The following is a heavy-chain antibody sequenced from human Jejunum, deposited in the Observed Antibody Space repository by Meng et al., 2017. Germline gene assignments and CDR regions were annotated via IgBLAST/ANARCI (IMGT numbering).Heavy chain of an antibody. V-gene: IGHV4-4*02. D-gene: IGHD6-19*01. J-gene: IGHJ4*02. CDR1: GDSISSXXX. CDR3: ARKGGTYSTGHFPHFDY. CDR2: IFRTGTS. Sequence: HLQESAXXCGKXXGTXSXTCXXSGDSISSXXXWSWVRQPPGKGXEWIGDIFRTGTSNYSPSLRSRVAIYMDKSKNQFSLSLNSVTAADTAVYYCARKGGTYSTGHFPHFDYWGQGTLVTVSS.